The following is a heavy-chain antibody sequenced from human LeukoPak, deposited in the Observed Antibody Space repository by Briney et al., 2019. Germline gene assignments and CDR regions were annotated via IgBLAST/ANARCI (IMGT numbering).Heavy chain of an antibody. J-gene: IGHJ4*02. CDR2: ISSSSSTI. V-gene: IGHV3-48*01. CDR1: GFTFSSYS. CDR3: RDPFDY. Sequence: GGSLRLSCAASGFTFSSYSMNWVRQAPGKGLEWGSYISSSSSTIYYADSVKGRFTISRDNAKNSLYLQMNSLRAEDTAVYYCRDPFDYWGQGTLVTVSS.